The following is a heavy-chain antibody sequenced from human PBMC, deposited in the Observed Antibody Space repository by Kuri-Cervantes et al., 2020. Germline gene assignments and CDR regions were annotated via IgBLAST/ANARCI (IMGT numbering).Heavy chain of an antibody. Sequence: SGPTLVKPPQTLTLTCTFSGFSLSTSGVGVGWIRQPPGKALEWLALIYWDDDKRYSPSLKSRLTITKDTSKNQVVLTMTNMDPKDTATYYCAHRLGYCSSTSCYYYFDYWGQGTLVTVSS. CDR1: GFSLSTSGVG. CDR2: IYWDDDK. CDR3: AHRLGYCSSTSCYYYFDY. D-gene: IGHD2-2*01. J-gene: IGHJ4*02. V-gene: IGHV2-5*02.